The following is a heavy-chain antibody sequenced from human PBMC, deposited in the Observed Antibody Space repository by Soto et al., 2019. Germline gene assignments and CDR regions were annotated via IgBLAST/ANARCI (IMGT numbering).Heavy chain of an antibody. CDR2: ISYDGSNK. CDR1: GFTFSSYA. D-gene: IGHD3-9*01. J-gene: IGHJ6*02. CDR3: ASLPILTGYYTRAGYYYGMDV. Sequence: QVQLVESGGGAVQPGRSLRLSCAASGFTFSSYAMHWVRQAPGKGLEWVAVISYDGSNKYYADSVKGRFTISRDNSKNTLYLQMNSLRAEDTAVYYCASLPILTGYYTRAGYYYGMDVWGQGTTVTVSS. V-gene: IGHV3-30-3*01.